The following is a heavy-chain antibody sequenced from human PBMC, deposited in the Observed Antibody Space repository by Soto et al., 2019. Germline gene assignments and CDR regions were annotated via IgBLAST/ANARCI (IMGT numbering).Heavy chain of an antibody. D-gene: IGHD4-4*01. Sequence: LRLSCAASGFTFDDYAMPWVRHAPGQGMAWVCRMSWDSSFIGYGDSVTGRFSGSRDNDRAVDYLEKHNLSRDDTAFYYCAKDTSNSRAFLGRQHCGQGPLITASS. J-gene: IGHJ1*01. V-gene: IGHV3-9*01. CDR1: GFTFDDYA. CDR3: AKDTSNSRAFLGRQH. CDR2: MSWDSSFI.